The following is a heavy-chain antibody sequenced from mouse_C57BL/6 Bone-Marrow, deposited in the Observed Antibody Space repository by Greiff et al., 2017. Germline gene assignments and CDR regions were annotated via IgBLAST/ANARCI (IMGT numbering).Heavy chain of an antibody. CDR1: GYAFTNYL. Sequence: VQLQQSGAELVRPGTSVKVSCKASGYAFTNYLIEWVKQRPGQGLEWIGVINPGSGGTNYNEKFKGKATLTADKSSSTAYMQLSSLTSEDSVVYFCARERDYYGSRNAMDYWGQGTSVTVSS. CDR3: ARERDYYGSRNAMDY. D-gene: IGHD1-1*01. J-gene: IGHJ4*01. V-gene: IGHV1-54*01. CDR2: INPGSGGT.